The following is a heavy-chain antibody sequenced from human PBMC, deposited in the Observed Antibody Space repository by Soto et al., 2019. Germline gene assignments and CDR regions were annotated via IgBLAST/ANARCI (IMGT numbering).Heavy chain of an antibody. V-gene: IGHV1-69*12. D-gene: IGHD3-9*01. CDR2: IVPVFGSA. CDR1: GGDFINYG. J-gene: IGHJ4*02. CDR3: AREIAATGFHF. Sequence: QVQLVQSGAEVKKPGSSVKVSCKTSGGDFINYGVSWVRQAPGQGLEWMGGIVPVFGSAKYGQIFQGRVTITADDLTSTTYMELSGLKPEDTAIYYCAREIAATGFHFWGQGTLVIVSS.